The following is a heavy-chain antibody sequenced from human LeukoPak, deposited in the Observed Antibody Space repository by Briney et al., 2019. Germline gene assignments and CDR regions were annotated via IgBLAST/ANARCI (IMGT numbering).Heavy chain of an antibody. V-gene: IGHV3-21*01. CDR1: GFTFSSYS. Sequence: GGSLRLSCAASGFTFSSYSMNWVRQAPGKGLEWVSSISSSSSYIYYADSVKGRFTISRDNAKNSLYLQMNGLRAEDTAVYYCARDLNDSSGNDYWGQGTLVTVSS. J-gene: IGHJ4*02. CDR2: ISSSSSYI. CDR3: ARDLNDSSGNDY. D-gene: IGHD3-22*01.